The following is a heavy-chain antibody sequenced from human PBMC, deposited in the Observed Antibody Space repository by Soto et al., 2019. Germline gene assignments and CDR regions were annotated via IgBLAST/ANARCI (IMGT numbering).Heavy chain of an antibody. D-gene: IGHD6-13*01. CDR3: ARDLRFSSSWFLIGWFDP. V-gene: IGHV3-74*01. CDR1: GFTFSSYW. J-gene: IGHJ5*02. CDR2: INSDGSST. Sequence: RLSCAASGFTFSSYWMHWVRQAPGKGVVWVSRINSDGSSTNYADSVKGRFTISRDNAKNTLYLQMNSLRAEDTAVYYCARDLRFSSSWFLIGWFDPWGQETLVTVSS.